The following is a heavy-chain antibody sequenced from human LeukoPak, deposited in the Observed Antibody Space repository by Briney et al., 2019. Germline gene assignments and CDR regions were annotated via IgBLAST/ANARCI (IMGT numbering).Heavy chain of an antibody. CDR1: GFTFSNYA. CDR3: AKRRSSGFNWFDP. D-gene: IGHD6-19*01. Sequence: GGSLRLSCAASGFTFSNYAMSLVRQAPGKGLEWVTAISGSGGSTYYADSVKGRFTISRDNSKNTLYLQMNSLRAEDTAVYYCAKRRSSGFNWFDPWGQGTLVTVSS. J-gene: IGHJ5*02. V-gene: IGHV3-23*01. CDR2: ISGSGGST.